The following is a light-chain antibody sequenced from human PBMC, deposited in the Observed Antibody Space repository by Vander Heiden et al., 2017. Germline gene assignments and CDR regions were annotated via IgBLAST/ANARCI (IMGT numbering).Light chain of an antibody. CDR3: RQDDNYPWT. Sequence: AIQMTPFPSSLSASVGDRVTITCRASQGIRNDLGWYQQKPGKAPKLLIYAASSLQSGVPSRLSGSGSGTDFTRTISSLQPEDFATYDCRQDDNYPWTFGQGTKVEIK. V-gene: IGKV1-6*01. J-gene: IGKJ1*01. CDR2: AAS. CDR1: QGIRND.